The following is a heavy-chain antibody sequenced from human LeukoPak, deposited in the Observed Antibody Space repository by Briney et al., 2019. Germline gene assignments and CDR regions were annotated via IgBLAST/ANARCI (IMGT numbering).Heavy chain of an antibody. J-gene: IGHJ4*02. CDR2: ISYDGSNK. D-gene: IGHD3-10*01. V-gene: IGHV3-30*18. CDR1: GFTFSTYG. Sequence: PGRSLRLSCVASGFTFSTYGMHWVRQAPGKGLEWVAVISYDGSNKYYADSVKGRFTISRDNSENTLYLQMNSLRAEDTAVYYCAKETGSGSYYEYYFDYWGQGTLVTVSS. CDR3: AKETGSGSYYEYYFDY.